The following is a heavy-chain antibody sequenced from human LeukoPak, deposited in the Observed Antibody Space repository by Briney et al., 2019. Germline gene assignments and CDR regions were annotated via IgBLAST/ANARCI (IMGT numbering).Heavy chain of an antibody. D-gene: IGHD3-22*01. CDR3: ARLYYDSSGYYQICYFDY. Sequence: SGGSISSSSYYWGWIRQPPGKGLXXXGXIXYSGSTYYNPSLKSRVTISVNTAKNQCSLNLSSVTAADTAVYYCARLYYDSSGYYQICYFDYWGQGTLVTVSS. J-gene: IGHJ4*02. V-gene: IGHV4-39*01. CDR2: IXYSGST. CDR1: GGSISSSSYY.